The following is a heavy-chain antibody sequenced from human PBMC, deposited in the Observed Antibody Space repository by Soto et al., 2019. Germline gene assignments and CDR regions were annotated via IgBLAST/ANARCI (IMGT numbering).Heavy chain of an antibody. CDR3: ARRASIFPHYDYFMDL. CDR1: GFTFSASV. D-gene: IGHD2-21*01. J-gene: IGHJ6*03. Sequence: EVQLLENGGGLVQPGGSLRLSCAASGFTFSASVMSWVRQAPGKGLEWVSSISNSGANTYYVDPVKGRFTISRDNSNNTLSLQMNSPSTEDTDLYSCARRASIFPHYDYFMDLWGKGTTVTVSS. V-gene: IGHV3-23*01. CDR2: ISNSGANT.